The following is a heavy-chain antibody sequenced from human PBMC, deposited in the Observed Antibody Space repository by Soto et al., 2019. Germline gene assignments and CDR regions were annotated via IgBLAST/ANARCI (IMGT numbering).Heavy chain of an antibody. CDR3: ARASRDSSGWYSYYYYGMDV. Sequence: ASVKVSCKASGGTFSSYAISWVRQAPGQGLESMGGIIPIFGTANYAQKFQGRVTITADESTSTAYMELSSLRSEDTAVYYCARASRDSSGWYSYYYYGMDVWGQGTTVTVSS. CDR2: IIPIFGTA. D-gene: IGHD6-19*01. CDR1: GGTFSSYA. J-gene: IGHJ6*02. V-gene: IGHV1-69*13.